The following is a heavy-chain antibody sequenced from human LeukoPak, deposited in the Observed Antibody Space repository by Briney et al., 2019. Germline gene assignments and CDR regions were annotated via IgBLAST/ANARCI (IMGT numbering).Heavy chain of an antibody. CDR2: ISGTGGST. CDR1: GFTFSSYA. D-gene: IGHD3-9*01. V-gene: IGHV3-23*01. CDR3: AKDRYFDTYNAFDI. J-gene: IGHJ3*02. Sequence: PGGSLRLSCAASGFTFSSYAMSWVRQAPGKGLEWVSAISGTGGSTYYADSAKGRFTISRDKSKNTLYLQMNSLRAEDTAVYYCAKDRYFDTYNAFDIWGQGTMVTVSS.